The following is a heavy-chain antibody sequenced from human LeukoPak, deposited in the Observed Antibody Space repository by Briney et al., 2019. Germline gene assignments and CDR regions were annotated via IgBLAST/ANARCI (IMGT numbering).Heavy chain of an antibody. CDR3: ARTQQLVLDY. CDR1: GCTFTRYD. D-gene: IGHD6-13*01. J-gene: IGHJ4*02. V-gene: IGHV1-8*03. CDR2: MNPNSGNT. Sequence: ASVKVSCKASGCTFTRYDINWVRQAPGQGLEWMGWMNPNSGNTGYAQKFQGRFTITRNTSISTAYMELSSLRSEDTAVYYCARTQQLVLDYWGQGTLVTVSS.